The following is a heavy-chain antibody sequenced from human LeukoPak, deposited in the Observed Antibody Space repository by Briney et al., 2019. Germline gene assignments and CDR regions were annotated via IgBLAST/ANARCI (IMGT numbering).Heavy chain of an antibody. D-gene: IGHD3-3*01. CDR2: IRSKAYAGTT. CDR1: GFTFGDYA. Sequence: GGSLRLSCTASGFTFGDYAMSWFRQAPGKGLEWVGFIRSKAYAGTTEYAASVKGRFTISRDDSKSIAYLQMNSLKTEDTGVYYCTRGSDTVFGVSRDGFDYWGQGTLVTVSS. J-gene: IGHJ4*02. CDR3: TRGSDTVFGVSRDGFDY. V-gene: IGHV3-49*03.